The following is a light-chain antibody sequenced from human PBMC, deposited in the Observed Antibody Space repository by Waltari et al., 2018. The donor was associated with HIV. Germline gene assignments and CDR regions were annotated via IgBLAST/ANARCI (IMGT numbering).Light chain of an antibody. CDR2: EVS. J-gene: IGLJ3*02. CDR1: SSDVVGYNY. CDR3: SSYAGSNWV. V-gene: IGLV2-8*01. Sequence: QSVLTQPPPASGSPGQPVPISCTGTSSDVVGYNYVSWYQQHPGKAPKFIIYEVSKRPSGVPDRFSGSKSGNTASLTVSGLQAEDEADYYCSSYAGSNWVFGGGTKLTVL.